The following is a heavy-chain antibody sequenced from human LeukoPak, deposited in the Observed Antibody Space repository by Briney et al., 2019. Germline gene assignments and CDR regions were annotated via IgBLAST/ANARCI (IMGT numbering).Heavy chain of an antibody. D-gene: IGHD2/OR15-2a*01. CDR2: ISGSGGST. V-gene: IGHV3-23*01. CDR3: AKGSMRTGFDS. CDR1: GFTFSSYA. J-gene: IGHJ4*02. Sequence: HPGGSLRLSCAASGFTFSSYAMNWVRQAPGNGLEWVSGISGSGGSTFYADSVKSRFTISRDNSKNTLYLQMNSLRAEDTAVYYCAKGSMRTGFDSWGQGTLVTVSS.